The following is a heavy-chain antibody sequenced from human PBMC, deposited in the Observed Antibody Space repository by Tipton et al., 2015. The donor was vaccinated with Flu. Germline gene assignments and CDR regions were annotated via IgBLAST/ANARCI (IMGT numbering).Heavy chain of an antibody. Sequence: LRLSCSASADSISSNYWSWIRQSPGKGLEWIGYIYNTWSTNYNPSLKSRVTISVDTSKNQFSLNLRSVTAADTAVYYCARQDHGLDVWGQGTTVSVS. D-gene: IGHD2-8*01. J-gene: IGHJ6*02. CDR3: ARQDHGLDV. CDR2: IYNTWST. V-gene: IGHV4-59*08. CDR1: ADSISSNY.